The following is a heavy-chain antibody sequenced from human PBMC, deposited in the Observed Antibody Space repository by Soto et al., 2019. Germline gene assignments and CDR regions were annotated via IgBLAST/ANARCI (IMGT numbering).Heavy chain of an antibody. V-gene: IGHV3-23*01. CDR3: VKRPDSSDRSGYLA. CDR1: GFIFTDYP. J-gene: IGHJ5*02. Sequence: HPGGSLRLSCAASGFIFTDYPMTWVRQAPGKGLECVSVISGSGVSIYYTDSVRGRFTISRDNSKNTLCLQMHRLRPEDTAVYFCVKRPDSSDRSGYLAWGQGIQVTVSS. D-gene: IGHD3-3*01. CDR2: ISGSGVSI.